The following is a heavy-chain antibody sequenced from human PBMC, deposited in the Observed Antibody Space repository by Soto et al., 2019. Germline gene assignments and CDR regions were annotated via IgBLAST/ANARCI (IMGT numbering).Heavy chain of an antibody. Sequence: PSETLSLTCAVSGGSISSSNWWSWVRQPPGKGLEWIGEIYHSGSTNYNPSLKSRVTISVDTSKNQFSLKLSSVTAADTAVYYCAREYYCSGGSCYSDYFDYWGQGTLVTVSS. CDR1: GGSISSSNW. CDR2: IYHSGST. J-gene: IGHJ4*02. D-gene: IGHD2-15*01. CDR3: AREYYCSGGSCYSDYFDY. V-gene: IGHV4-4*02.